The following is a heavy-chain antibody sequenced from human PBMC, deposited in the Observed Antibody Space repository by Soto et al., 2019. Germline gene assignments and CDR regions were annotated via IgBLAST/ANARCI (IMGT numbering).Heavy chain of an antibody. J-gene: IGHJ4*02. CDR1: GYSISSSNW. CDR2: IYYSGTT. CDR3: ARREIQGPIDY. D-gene: IGHD1-26*01. V-gene: IGHV4-28*01. Sequence: SETLSLTCAVSGYSISSSNWWGWIRQPPGKGLEWIGYIYYSGTTYYNPSLKSRVTMSVDTSKNQFSLKLTSVTAVDTAVYYCARREIQGPIDYRGQGTLVTVSS.